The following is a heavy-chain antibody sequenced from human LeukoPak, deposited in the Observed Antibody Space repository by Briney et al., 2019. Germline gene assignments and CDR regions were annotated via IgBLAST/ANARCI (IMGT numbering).Heavy chain of an antibody. J-gene: IGHJ4*02. Sequence: GGSLRLSCAASGFTFSNYWMSWVRQAPGKGLEWVGHIKNDGSESYYVDSLKGRFSISRDNTNNALYLQMNSLRVEDTAVYYCAKINGWSHLAQWGQGTLVTVSS. CDR3: AKINGWSHLAQ. D-gene: IGHD6-19*01. CDR1: GFTFSNYW. CDR2: IKNDGSES. V-gene: IGHV3-7*03.